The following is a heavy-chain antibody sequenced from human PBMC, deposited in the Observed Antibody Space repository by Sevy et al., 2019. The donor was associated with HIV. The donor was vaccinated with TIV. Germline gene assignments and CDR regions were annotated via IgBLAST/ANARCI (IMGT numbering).Heavy chain of an antibody. J-gene: IGHJ6*03. V-gene: IGHV3-23*01. CDR1: GFSFDSYG. Sequence: GGSLRLSCAVSGFSFDSYGMTWVRQAPGKGLEWVSGISGSGTRTYYADSVKGRFSISRDNSKNRLYLQRNSLRSEDTAIVYGGKGGGGHYDPDEIGYYFYYYNMDVWGKGTTVTVSS. D-gene: IGHD3-22*01. CDR3: GKGGGGHYDPDEIGYYFYYYNMDV. CDR2: ISGSGTRT.